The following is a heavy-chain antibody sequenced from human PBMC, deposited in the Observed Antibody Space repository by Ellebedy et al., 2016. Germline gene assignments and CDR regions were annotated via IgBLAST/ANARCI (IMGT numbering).Heavy chain of an antibody. CDR1: GFTFSSYS. D-gene: IGHD3-10*01. CDR2: ISSSSSTI. V-gene: IGHV3-48*02. Sequence: GESLKISCAASGFTFSSYSMNWVRQAPGKGLEWVSYISSSSSTIYYADSVKGRFTISRDNAKNSLYLQMNSLRDEDTAVYYCAREASGGFDYWGQGTLVTVSS. CDR3: AREASGGFDY. J-gene: IGHJ4*02.